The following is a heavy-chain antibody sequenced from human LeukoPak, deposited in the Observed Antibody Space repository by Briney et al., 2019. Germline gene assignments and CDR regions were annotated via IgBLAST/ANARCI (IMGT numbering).Heavy chain of an antibody. CDR3: ARGYSSSWYPSWFDP. V-gene: IGHV4-30-2*01. Sequence: SETLSLTCAVSGGSISSGGYSWSWIRQPPGKGLEWIGYIYHSGSTYYNPSLESRVTISVDRSKNQFSLKLSSVTAADTAVYYCARGYSSSWYPSWFDPWGQGTLVTVSS. J-gene: IGHJ5*02. CDR1: GGSISSGGYS. CDR2: IYHSGST. D-gene: IGHD6-13*01.